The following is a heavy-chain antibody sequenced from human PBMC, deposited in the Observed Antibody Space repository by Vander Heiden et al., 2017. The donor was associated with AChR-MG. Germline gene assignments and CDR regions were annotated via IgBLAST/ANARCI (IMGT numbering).Heavy chain of an antibody. CDR3: SRELTPPPYQYDGMDV. J-gene: IGHJ6*02. CDR1: GDSVSSNNAA. D-gene: IGHD3-9*01. CDR2: TYYRSKWYN. V-gene: IGHV6-1*01. Sequence: QVQLQQSGPGLVKPSQTLSLTCAISGDSVSSNNAAWNWIRQSPSRGLGWLGRTYYRSKWYNEYAVSVKSRISINPDTSKNQFSLQLKSMTTEETAVYYCSRELTPPPYQYDGMDVWAQGTTVTVSS.